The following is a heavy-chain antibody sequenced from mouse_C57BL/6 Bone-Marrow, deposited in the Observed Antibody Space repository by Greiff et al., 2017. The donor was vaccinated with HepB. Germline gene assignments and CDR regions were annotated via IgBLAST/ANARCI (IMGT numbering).Heavy chain of an antibody. Sequence: QVQLQQPGAELVKPGASVKLSCKASGYTFTSYWMNWVKQRPGQGLEWIGMIHPNSGSTNYNEKFKSKATLTVDKSSSTAYMQLSSLTSEDSAVYYCARILRRSAMDYWGQGTAVTVSS. CDR1: GYTFTSYW. V-gene: IGHV1-64*01. CDR3: ARILRRSAMDY. D-gene: IGHD2-12*01. J-gene: IGHJ4*01. CDR2: IHPNSGST.